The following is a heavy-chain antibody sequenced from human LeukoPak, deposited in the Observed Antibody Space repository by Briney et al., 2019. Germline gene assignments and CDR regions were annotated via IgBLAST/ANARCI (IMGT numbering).Heavy chain of an antibody. V-gene: IGHV3-53*01. Sequence: QPGGSLRLSCAASGFTVSSSYMSWVRQAPGKGLEWVSVIYSGGSTYYADSVKGRFTISRDNSKNTLYLQMNSLRAEDTAVYYCARAYCGGDCWPPEYYFDYWGQGTLVTVSS. D-gene: IGHD2-21*02. CDR3: ARAYCGGDCWPPEYYFDY. CDR1: GFTVSSSY. J-gene: IGHJ4*02. CDR2: IYSGGST.